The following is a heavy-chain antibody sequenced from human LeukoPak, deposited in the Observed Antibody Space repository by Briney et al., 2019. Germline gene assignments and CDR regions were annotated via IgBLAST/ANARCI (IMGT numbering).Heavy chain of an antibody. CDR2: INPNSGGT. Sequence: ASVKVSCKASGYTFTGYYMHWVRQAPGQGLEWMGWINPNSGGTNYAQKLQGRVTMTTDTSTSTAYMELRSLRSDDTAVYYCARFDGGYYYDSSGYYSDYWGQGTLVTVSS. CDR3: ARFDGGYYYDSSGYYSDY. CDR1: GYTFTGYY. V-gene: IGHV1-2*02. J-gene: IGHJ4*02. D-gene: IGHD3-22*01.